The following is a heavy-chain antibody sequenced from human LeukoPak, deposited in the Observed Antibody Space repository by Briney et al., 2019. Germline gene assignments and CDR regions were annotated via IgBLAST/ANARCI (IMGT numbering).Heavy chain of an antibody. V-gene: IGHV3-9*01. Sequence: GGSLRLSCAASGFTFEDSAMHWVRQRPGQGLEWVSSISWNSVSIYYADSVKGRFSISRDNAKNFVYLQMSSLRAEDTAFYYCARDVDESVAGNNWFDPWGQGTLVTVSS. CDR2: ISWNSVSI. CDR3: ARDVDESVAGNNWFDP. CDR1: GFTFEDSA. J-gene: IGHJ5*02. D-gene: IGHD6-19*01.